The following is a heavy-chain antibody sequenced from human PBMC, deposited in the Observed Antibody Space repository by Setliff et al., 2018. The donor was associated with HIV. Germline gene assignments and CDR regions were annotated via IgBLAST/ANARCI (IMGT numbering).Heavy chain of an antibody. CDR2: IYHSGNI. CDR3: SRGGTMAEY. Sequence: SETLSLTCTVSGGSISSSSNYWAWVRQPPGKGLEWVGTIYHSGNINYNPSLRSRVTMSVDTSKNQFSLRLTSVTSADTAVYYCSRGGTMAEYWGPGKVVTVSS. CDR1: GGSISSSSNY. J-gene: IGHJ4*02. V-gene: IGHV4-39*07. D-gene: IGHD1-7*01.